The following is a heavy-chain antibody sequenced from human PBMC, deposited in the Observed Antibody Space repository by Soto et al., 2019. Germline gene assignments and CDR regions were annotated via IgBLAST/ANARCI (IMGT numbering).Heavy chain of an antibody. D-gene: IGHD6-19*01. CDR1: GFTFSSYA. V-gene: IGHV3-23*01. CDR2: ISGSGGST. CDR3: ANQDSTVAGTFLWQTEGYFDL. Sequence: GGSLRLSCAASGFTFSSYAMSWVRQAPGKGLEWVSAISGSGGSTYYADSVKGRFTISRDNSKNTLYLQMNSLRAEDTAVYYCANQDSTVAGTFLWQTEGYFDLWGRGTLVTVSS. J-gene: IGHJ2*01.